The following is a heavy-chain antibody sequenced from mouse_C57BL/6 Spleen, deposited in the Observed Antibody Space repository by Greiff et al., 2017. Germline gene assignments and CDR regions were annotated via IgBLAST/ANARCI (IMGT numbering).Heavy chain of an antibody. J-gene: IGHJ4*01. CDR3: ARGGYSYCYAMDY. CDR1: GFTFSSYS. CDR2: ISDGGSYT. D-gene: IGHD2-3*01. Sequence: EVKVVESGGGLVKPGGSLKLSCAASGFTFSSYSMSWVRQTPEKRLEWVATISDGGSYTYYPDNVKGRFTISRDNAKNNLYLQMSHLKSEDTAMYYCARGGYSYCYAMDYWGQGTSVTVSS. V-gene: IGHV5-4*03.